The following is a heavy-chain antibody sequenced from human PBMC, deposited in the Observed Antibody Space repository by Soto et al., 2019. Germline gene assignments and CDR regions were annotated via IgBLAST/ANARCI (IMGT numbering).Heavy chain of an antibody. CDR2: ISYDGSNK. J-gene: IGHJ3*02. CDR3: ARALVAVHAHPRLDAFDT. D-gene: IGHD2-15*01. CDR1: GFTFSSYA. Sequence: GGSLRLSCAASGFTFSSYAMHWVRQAPGKGLEWVAVISYDGSNKYYADSVKGRFTISRDNSKNTLYLRMNSLRAEDTAVYYCARALVAVHAHPRLDAFDTWGPGTMVTVSS. V-gene: IGHV3-30-3*01.